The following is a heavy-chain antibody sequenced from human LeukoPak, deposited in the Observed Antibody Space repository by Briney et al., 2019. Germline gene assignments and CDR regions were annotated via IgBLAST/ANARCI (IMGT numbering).Heavy chain of an antibody. J-gene: IGHJ4*02. D-gene: IGHD5-18*01. V-gene: IGHV3-48*03. CDR1: GFTFNIYE. Sequence: GGSLRLSCAASGFTFNIYEMIWVRQAPGKGLEWASYLSSGGTTIYYADSVKGRFTISRDNAKNSLYLQMNSLRAEDSAVYYCARNSYGDYWGQGTLVTVSS. CDR2: LSSGGTTI. CDR3: ARNSYGDY.